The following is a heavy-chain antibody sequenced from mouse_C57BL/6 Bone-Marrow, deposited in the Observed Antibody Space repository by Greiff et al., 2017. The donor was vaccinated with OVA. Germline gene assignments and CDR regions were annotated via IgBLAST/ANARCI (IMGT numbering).Heavy chain of an antibody. CDR2: IYPGGGYT. J-gene: IGHJ3*01. Sequence: VQLQQSGAELVRPGTSVKMSCKASGYTFTNYWIGWAKQRPGHGLEWIGDIYPGGGYTNYNEKFKGKATLTADKSSSTAYMQFSSLTSEDSAIYYGARDYYGSSYAWFAYWGQGTLVTVSA. CDR3: ARDYYGSSYAWFAY. D-gene: IGHD1-1*01. V-gene: IGHV1-63*01. CDR1: GYTFTNYW.